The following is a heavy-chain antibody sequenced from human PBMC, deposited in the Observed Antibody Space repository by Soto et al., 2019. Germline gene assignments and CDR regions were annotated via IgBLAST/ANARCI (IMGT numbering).Heavy chain of an antibody. CDR1: GFMFSSYD. V-gene: IGHV3-23*01. CDR2: IGVSGGGT. CDR3: VRQAKLTTAPANVGYYYGLDV. Sequence: EVQLLESGGTLVQPGGSLRLSCAASGFMFSSYDMSWVRQAPGKGLEWVSVIGVSGGGTYYADSVQGRFAISRDNSNNRLYLQMSGLRAEDSAVYYCVRQAKLTTAPANVGYYYGLDVWGQGTTVTVSS. D-gene: IGHD4-4*01. J-gene: IGHJ6*02.